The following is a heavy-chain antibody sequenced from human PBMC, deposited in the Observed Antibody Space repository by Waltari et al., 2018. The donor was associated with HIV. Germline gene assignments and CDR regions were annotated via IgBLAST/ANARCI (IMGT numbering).Heavy chain of an antibody. CDR2: IYYSGST. CDR1: GGSISSSSYY. V-gene: IGHV4-39*01. Sequence: QLQLQESGPGLVKPSETLSLTCTVSGGSISSSSYYWGWIRQPPGKGLAWIGSIYYSGSTYYNPSLKSRVTISVDTSKNQFSLKLSSVTAADTAVYYCARSILMRAEKAGAALDYYYGMDVWGQGTTVTVSS. D-gene: IGHD6-6*01. CDR3: ARSILMRAEKAGAALDYYYGMDV. J-gene: IGHJ6*02.